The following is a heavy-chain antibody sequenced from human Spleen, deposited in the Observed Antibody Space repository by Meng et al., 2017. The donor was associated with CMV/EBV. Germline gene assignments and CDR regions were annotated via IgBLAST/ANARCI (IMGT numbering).Heavy chain of an antibody. CDR1: GYSISSGYY. CDR2: IYHSGST. Sequence: SETLSLTCTVSGYSISSGYYWGWIRQPPGKGLEWIGSIYHSGSTYYNPSLKSRVTISIDTSKNQFSLKVSSVTAADTALYYCARDSYCTSTSCPLYYFNFWGQGALVTVSS. J-gene: IGHJ4*02. CDR3: ARDSYCTSTSCPLYYFNF. V-gene: IGHV4-38-2*02. D-gene: IGHD2-2*01.